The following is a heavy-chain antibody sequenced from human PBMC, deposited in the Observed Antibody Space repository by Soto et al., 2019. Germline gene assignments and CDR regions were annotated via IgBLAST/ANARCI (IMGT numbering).Heavy chain of an antibody. V-gene: IGHV3-72*01. CDR1: GFTFSDHY. CDR3: ARGLWSGFYFDY. D-gene: IGHD3-3*01. CDR2: TRNKANSYTT. Sequence: GSLRLSCAASGFTFSDHYMDWVRQAPGKGLEWVGRTRNKANSYTTEYAASVKGRFTISRDDSKNSLYLQMNSLKTEDTAVYYCARGLWSGFYFDYWGQGTLVTVSS. J-gene: IGHJ4*02.